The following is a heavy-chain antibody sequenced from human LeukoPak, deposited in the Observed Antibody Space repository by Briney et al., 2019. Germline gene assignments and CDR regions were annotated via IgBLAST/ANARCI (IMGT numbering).Heavy chain of an antibody. CDR3: ARCILGEYYSDY. D-gene: IGHD3-3*02. V-gene: IGHV4-59*01. Sequence: KASETLSLTCTVSGGSISGYYWSWIRQPPGKGLEWIGYIYYSGSTNYSPSLKSRVTISVDTSKDKFSLKLTSVTAADTAVYYCARCILGEYYSDYWGQGALVTVSS. CDR1: GGSISGYY. J-gene: IGHJ4*02. CDR2: IYYSGST.